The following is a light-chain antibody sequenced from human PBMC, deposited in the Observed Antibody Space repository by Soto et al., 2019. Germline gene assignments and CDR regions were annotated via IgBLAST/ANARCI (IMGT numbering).Light chain of an antibody. CDR3: KQRSNWLET. CDR1: QSVSSY. Sequence: EIVLTQSPATLSLSPGERATLSCRARQSVSSYLAWYQQKPGQAPRRLIYDASNRATGIPARFSGSGSGTDFTLTISSLEPEDFAVYYCKQRSNWLETFGHGTKVDIK. V-gene: IGKV3-11*01. J-gene: IGKJ3*01. CDR2: DAS.